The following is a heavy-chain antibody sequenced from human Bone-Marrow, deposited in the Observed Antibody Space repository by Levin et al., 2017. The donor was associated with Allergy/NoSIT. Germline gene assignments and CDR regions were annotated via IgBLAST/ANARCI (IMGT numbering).Heavy chain of an antibody. D-gene: IGHD6-19*01. CDR3: AREGSSGSLVHDY. CDR1: GFTFSDYY. V-gene: IGHV3-11*01. J-gene: IGHJ4*02. Sequence: SCAASGFTFSDYYMSWIRQAPGKGLEWVSYISSSGSTIYYADSVKGRFTISRDNAKNSLYLQMNSLRAEDTAVYYCAREGSSGSLVHDYWGQGTLVTVSS. CDR2: ISSSGSTI.